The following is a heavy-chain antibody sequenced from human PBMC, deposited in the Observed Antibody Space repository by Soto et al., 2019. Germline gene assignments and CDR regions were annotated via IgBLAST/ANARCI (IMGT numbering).Heavy chain of an antibody. CDR2: IWYDGSNK. Sequence: QVQLVESGGGVVQPGRSLRLSCAASGFTFSSYGMHWVRQAPGKGLEWVAVIWYDGSNKYYADSVKGRFTISRDNSKNTLYLQMNSLRAEDTAVYYRARDRDDILTGYYYYYGMDVWGQGTTVTVSS. D-gene: IGHD3-9*01. CDR1: GFTFSSYG. V-gene: IGHV3-33*01. CDR3: ARDRDDILTGYYYYYGMDV. J-gene: IGHJ6*02.